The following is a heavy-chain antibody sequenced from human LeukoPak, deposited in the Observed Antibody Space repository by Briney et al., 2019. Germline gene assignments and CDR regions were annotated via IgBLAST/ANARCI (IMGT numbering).Heavy chain of an antibody. D-gene: IGHD3-3*02. CDR1: GGSISSYY. CDR2: IYYSGST. Sequence: PSETLSLTCTVSGGSISSYYWSWIRQPPGKGLEWIAYIYYSGSTNYNPSLKSRVTMSVDTSKNQFSLKLSSVTAADTAIYYCARGQFWSGYSIWGQGTLVTVSS. V-gene: IGHV4-59*08. J-gene: IGHJ4*02. CDR3: ARGQFWSGYSI.